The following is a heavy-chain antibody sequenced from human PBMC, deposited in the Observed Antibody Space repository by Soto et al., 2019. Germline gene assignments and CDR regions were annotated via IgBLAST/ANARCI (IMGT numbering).Heavy chain of an antibody. Sequence: SETLSLTCAVYGGSLSDYSWTWIRQAPRRGLEWIGEVDTSGITNYNPSLESRVTFSIDTSNNQFSLKLSSVTAADTAVYYCARGWEFYYGSGSYTFDYWGQGTLVTVSS. J-gene: IGHJ4*02. CDR2: VDTSGIT. CDR1: GGSLSDYS. D-gene: IGHD3-10*01. V-gene: IGHV4-34*01. CDR3: ARGWEFYYGSGSYTFDY.